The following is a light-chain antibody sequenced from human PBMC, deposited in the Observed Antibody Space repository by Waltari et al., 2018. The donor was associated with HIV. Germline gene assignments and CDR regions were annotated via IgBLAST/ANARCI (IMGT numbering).Light chain of an antibody. CDR3: QHYNSDPWT. CDR2: KAS. J-gene: IGKJ1*01. CDR1: QSISSW. Sequence: DIQMTQSPSTLSASVGDRVTITCRASQSISSWLAWYQQKPGKAPNLLIYKASSLESGVPSRFSGSGSGTEFTLTISSLQPDDFATYYCQHYNSDPWTFGQGTKVEIK. V-gene: IGKV1-5*03.